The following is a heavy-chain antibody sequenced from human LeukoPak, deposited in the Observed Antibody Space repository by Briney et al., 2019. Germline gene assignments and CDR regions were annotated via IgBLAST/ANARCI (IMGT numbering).Heavy chain of an antibody. CDR1: GFTFSSYA. D-gene: IGHD4-17*01. Sequence: GGSLRLSCAASGFTFSSYAMSWVRQAPGKGLEWVSAISGSGGSTYYADSVKGRLTISRDNSKNTLFLQMNSLRVEDTAVYYCAKYYGDYYYYFYMDVWGKGTTVTVSS. CDR3: AKYYGDYYYYFYMDV. V-gene: IGHV3-23*01. CDR2: ISGSGGST. J-gene: IGHJ6*03.